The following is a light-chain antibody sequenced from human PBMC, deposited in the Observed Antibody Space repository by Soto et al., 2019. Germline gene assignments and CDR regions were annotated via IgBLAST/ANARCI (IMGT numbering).Light chain of an antibody. Sequence: DVVMSQAPLSLAVTLGEPVSVSCRSSQSPVYGNGDTYLHWFQQRPGQSPRRLIYQVSNRDAGVPDRFSGSGSGTNFTLKISRVEAEDVAVYYCMQGTHWLPVTFGQGTRLEIK. V-gene: IGKV2-30*01. CDR2: QVS. J-gene: IGKJ5*01. CDR1: QSPVYGNGDTY. CDR3: MQGTHWLPVT.